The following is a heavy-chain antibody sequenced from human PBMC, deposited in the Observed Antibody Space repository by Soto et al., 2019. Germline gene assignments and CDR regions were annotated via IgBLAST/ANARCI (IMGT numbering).Heavy chain of an antibody. V-gene: IGHV1-18*01. Sequence: GASVKVSCKASGYTFTSYGISWVRQAPGQGLEWMGWISAYSGNTNYAQKLQGRVTMTTDTSTSTAYMELRSLRSDDTAVYYCARGFQDDILTGYQALPPDYWGQGTLVTVSS. D-gene: IGHD3-9*01. CDR1: GYTFTSYG. J-gene: IGHJ4*02. CDR2: ISAYSGNT. CDR3: ARGFQDDILTGYQALPPDY.